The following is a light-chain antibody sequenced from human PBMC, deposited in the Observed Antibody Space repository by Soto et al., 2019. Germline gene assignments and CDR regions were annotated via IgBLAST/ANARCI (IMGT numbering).Light chain of an antibody. V-gene: IGLV1-51*01. CDR2: DNN. Sequence: QSVLTQPPSVSAAPGQKVTISCSGSSSNIGNNYVSWYQQLPGTAPKLLIYDNNKRPSGIPDRFSGSKSGTSATLGITGLQTGDEADYYCGTWDSSLTGGVFGTGTQLTVL. CDR3: GTWDSSLTGGV. J-gene: IGLJ1*01. CDR1: SSNIGNNY.